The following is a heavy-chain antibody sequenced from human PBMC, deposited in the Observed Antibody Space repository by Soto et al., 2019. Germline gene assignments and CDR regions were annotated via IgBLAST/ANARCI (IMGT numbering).Heavy chain of an antibody. J-gene: IGHJ4*02. Sequence: QVQLVQSGAEEKKPGASVKVSCKASGYTFTSYAMHWVRQAPGQRLEWMGWINAGNGNTKYSQKFQGRVTITRDTSASTAYMELSSLRSEDTDVYYCTRSIVVVTARDYWSQGTLVTVSS. V-gene: IGHV1-3*05. CDR2: INAGNGNT. CDR3: TRSIVVVTARDY. CDR1: GYTFTSYA. D-gene: IGHD2-21*02.